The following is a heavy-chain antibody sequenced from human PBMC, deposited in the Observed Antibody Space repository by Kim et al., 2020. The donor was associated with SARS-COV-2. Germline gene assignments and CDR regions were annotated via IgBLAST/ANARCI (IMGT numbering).Heavy chain of an antibody. CDR1: GFSFSGYW. V-gene: IGHV3-7*03. J-gene: IGHJ4*02. CDR2: IHKDASEK. CDR3: ATKGETGGFFES. Sequence: GGSLRLSCVASGFSFSGYWVIWARQAPGKGPEWVANIHKDASEKYYVDSVKGRFTISRDNAKNSLYLQMNSLRAEDTAVYYCATKGETGGFFESWGQGTL. D-gene: IGHD3-10*01.